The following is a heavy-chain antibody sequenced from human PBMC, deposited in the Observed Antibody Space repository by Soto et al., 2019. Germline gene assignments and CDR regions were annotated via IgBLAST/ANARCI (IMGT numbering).Heavy chain of an antibody. J-gene: IGHJ4*02. CDR3: ARAQQWRIPYFDY. CDR1: GGSFSGYY. CDR2: INHSGST. V-gene: IGHV4-34*01. Sequence: SETLSLTCAVYGGSFSGYYWSWIRQPPGKGLEWIGEINHSGSTNYNPSLKSRVTISVDTSKNQFSLKLSSVTAADTAVYYCARAQQWRIPYFDYWGQGTLVTVSS. D-gene: IGHD6-19*01.